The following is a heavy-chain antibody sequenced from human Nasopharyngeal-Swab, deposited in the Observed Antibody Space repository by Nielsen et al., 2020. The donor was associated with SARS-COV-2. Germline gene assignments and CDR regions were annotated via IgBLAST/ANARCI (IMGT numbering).Heavy chain of an antibody. CDR3: VREGGDSHY. CDR1: GFTFSNYE. CDR2: INSGGVAI. V-gene: IGHV3-48*03. D-gene: IGHD3-16*01. Sequence: GESLKISCAASGFTFSNYEMNWVRQAPGKGLEWVSYINSGGVAIYYADSVRGRFTLSRDNAKNSLYLQMIRLRVEDTAVYYCVREGGDSHYWGRGTLVTVAS. J-gene: IGHJ4*02.